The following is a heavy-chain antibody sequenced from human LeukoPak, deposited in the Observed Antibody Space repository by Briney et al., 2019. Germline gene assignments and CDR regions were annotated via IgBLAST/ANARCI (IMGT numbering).Heavy chain of an antibody. CDR1: GFTFSSYA. V-gene: IGHV3-30*04. Sequence: GGSLRLSCAASGFTFSSYAMHWVRQAPGKGLEWVAVISYDGSNKYYADSVKGRFTISRDNSKNTLYLQMNSLRAEDTAVYYCARALRGGPVTDSYYYYGMDVWGQGTTVTVSS. J-gene: IGHJ6*02. CDR3: ARALRGGPVTDSYYYYGMDV. D-gene: IGHD3-10*01. CDR2: ISYDGSNK.